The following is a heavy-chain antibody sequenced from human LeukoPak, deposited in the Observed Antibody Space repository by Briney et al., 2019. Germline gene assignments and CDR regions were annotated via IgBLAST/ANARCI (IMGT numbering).Heavy chain of an antibody. CDR2: ISAYNGNT. D-gene: IGHD2-2*01. J-gene: IGHJ4*02. CDR1: GYTFTSYG. Sequence: ASVKVSCKAFGYTFTSYGISWVRQAPGQGLEWMGWISAYNGNTNYAQKLQGRVTMTTDTSTSTAYMELRSLRSDDTAVYYCARVSPRDDCSSTSCYGNFDYWGQGTLVTVSS. V-gene: IGHV1-18*04. CDR3: ARVSPRDDCSSTSCYGNFDY.